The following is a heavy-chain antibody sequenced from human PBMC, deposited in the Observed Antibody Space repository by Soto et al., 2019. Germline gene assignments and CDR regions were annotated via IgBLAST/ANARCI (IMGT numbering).Heavy chain of an antibody. J-gene: IGHJ4*02. CDR3: ARQRRDFPY. Sequence: SETLALTCTFSGGSISNYYWSWIRQPPGKGLQWIGYIFSSGSTNYNPSLKSRVTISVNTSKNQFSLNLNSVTAADTAVYYCARQRRDFPYWGQGSPVTVS. CDR2: IFSSGST. CDR1: GGSISNYY. V-gene: IGHV4-59*08.